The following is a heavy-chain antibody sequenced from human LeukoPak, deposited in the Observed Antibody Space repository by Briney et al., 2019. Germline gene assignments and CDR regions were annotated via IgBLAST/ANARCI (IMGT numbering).Heavy chain of an antibody. CDR1: GGSISSYY. Sequence: PSETLSPTCTVSGGSISSYYWSWIRQPPGKGLEWIGYIYYSGSTNYNPSLKSRVTISVDTSKNQFSLKLSSVTAADTAVYYCARVLTQPYYYYYYGMDVWGQGTTVTVSS. CDR2: IYYSGST. V-gene: IGHV4-59*01. CDR3: ARVLTQPYYYYYYGMDV. D-gene: IGHD3-9*01. J-gene: IGHJ6*02.